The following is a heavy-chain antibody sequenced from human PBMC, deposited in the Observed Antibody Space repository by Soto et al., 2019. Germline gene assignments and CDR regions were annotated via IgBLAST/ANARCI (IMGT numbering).Heavy chain of an antibody. CDR1: GGSISSDDYF. CDR3: ARDRPSYGDYVRYFYCFGMDV. D-gene: IGHD4-17*01. V-gene: IGHV4-30-4*01. J-gene: IGHJ6*02. Sequence: SETLSLTCTVSGGSISSDDYFWSWIRQPPGKGLEGIGCIYYSGRTYYSPSPESRVSVSVDTSKNEFSLKLSSVTAADTAVYYCARDRPSYGDYVRYFYCFGMDVWGRGTTVTAP. CDR2: IYYSGRT.